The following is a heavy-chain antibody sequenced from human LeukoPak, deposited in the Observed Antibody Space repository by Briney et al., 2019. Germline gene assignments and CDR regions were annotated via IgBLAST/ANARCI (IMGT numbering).Heavy chain of an antibody. J-gene: IGHJ4*02. Sequence: GGSLRLSCAASGFTFSSYGMHWVRQAPGKGLEWVSSISSSSSYIYYADSVKGRFTISRDNAKNSLYLQMNSLRAEDTAVYYCARCLHDYGCLGYFDYWGQGTLVTVSS. CDR3: ARCLHDYGCLGYFDY. CDR2: ISSSSSYI. V-gene: IGHV3-21*01. D-gene: IGHD3-10*01. CDR1: GFTFSSYG.